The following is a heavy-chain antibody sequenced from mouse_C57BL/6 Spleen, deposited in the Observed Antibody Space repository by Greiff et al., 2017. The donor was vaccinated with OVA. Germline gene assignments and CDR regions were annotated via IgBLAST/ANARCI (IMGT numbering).Heavy chain of an antibody. CDR3: TWGRDYFDY. J-gene: IGHJ2*01. Sequence: QVHVKQSGAELVRPGASVTLSCKASGYTFTDYEMHWVKQTPVHGLEWIGAIDPETGGTAYNQKFKGKAILTADKSSSTAYMELRSLTSEDSAVYYCTWGRDYFDYWGQGTTLTVSS. CDR2: IDPETGGT. D-gene: IGHD3-3*01. V-gene: IGHV1-15*01. CDR1: GYTFTDYE.